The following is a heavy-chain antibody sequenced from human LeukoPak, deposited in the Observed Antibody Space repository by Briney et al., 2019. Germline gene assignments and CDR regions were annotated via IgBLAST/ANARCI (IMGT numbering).Heavy chain of an antibody. V-gene: IGHV4-34*01. J-gene: IGHJ4*02. CDR1: GTSFSSYY. D-gene: IGHD4-17*01. Sequence: PSETLSLTCTVSGTSFSSYYWSWIRQPPGKGLEWIGEVNHSRYTNDNPSLKSRVTISVDTSKNQFSLRLRSVTAADTGVYFCARMTPGHDFGGQGTLVTVSS. CDR2: VNHSRYT. CDR3: ARMTPGHDF.